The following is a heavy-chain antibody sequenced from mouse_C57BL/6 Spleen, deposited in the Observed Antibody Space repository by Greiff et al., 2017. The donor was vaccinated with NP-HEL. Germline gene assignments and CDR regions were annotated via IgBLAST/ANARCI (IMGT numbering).Heavy chain of an antibody. CDR1: GYAFSSYW. V-gene: IGHV1-80*01. D-gene: IGHD1-1*01. CDR3: ECYGSSYLYFDV. J-gene: IGHJ1*03. Sequence: QVQLQQSGAELVKPGASVKISCKASGYAFSSYWMNWVKQRPGKGLEWIGQIYPGDGDTNYNGKFKGKATLTADKSSSTAYMQLSSLTSEDSSVYFCECYGSSYLYFDVWGTGTTVTVSS. CDR2: IYPGDGDT.